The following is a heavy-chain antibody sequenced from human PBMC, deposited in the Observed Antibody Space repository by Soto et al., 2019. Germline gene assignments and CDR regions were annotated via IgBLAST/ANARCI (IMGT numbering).Heavy chain of an antibody. Sequence: PSETLSLTCTVSGGSFKSGSYSWSWIRQPPGKGLEWIGYVYHTGRTSYNPSLKSRVSISMDTSKNQFSLNLDSVTAADTAVYYCARDSLGDYYYYGMDVWGQGTTVTVSS. CDR1: GGSFKSGSYS. CDR3: ARDSLGDYYYYGMDV. D-gene: IGHD3-16*01. J-gene: IGHJ6*02. CDR2: VYHTGRT. V-gene: IGHV4-61*01.